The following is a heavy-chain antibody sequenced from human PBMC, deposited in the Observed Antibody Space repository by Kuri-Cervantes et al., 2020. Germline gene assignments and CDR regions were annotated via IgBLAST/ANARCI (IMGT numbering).Heavy chain of an antibody. J-gene: IGHJ4*02. CDR2: KNPNRGNT. CDR1: GYTFTSFD. D-gene: IGHD4-17*01. V-gene: IGHV1-8*02. Sequence: VKVSCKASGYTFTSFDINWVRQTTGQGLEWMGWKNPNRGNTGYAQKFQGRVTMTRNTSISAGTMTRNTSISTACMDLSSLRSEDTAVYYCARSTTVTTVDYWGQGTLVTVSS. CDR3: ARSTTVTTVDY.